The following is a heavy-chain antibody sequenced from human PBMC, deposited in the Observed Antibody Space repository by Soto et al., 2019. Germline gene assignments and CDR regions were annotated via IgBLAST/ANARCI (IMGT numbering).Heavy chain of an antibody. J-gene: IGHJ6*02. D-gene: IGHD1-1*01. CDR1: GGTFRNSA. Sequence: QVQLEQSGPEVKKPGSSVKVSCKASGGTFRNSAISWVRQAPGQGLEWMGGIMPIFRTPDYAQKFQGRVTITADESASTAYMELTGLRSDDTAVYYCARDNDRPQLGGTYYYILEVWGHGTTVTVSS. CDR2: IMPIFRTP. CDR3: ARDNDRPQLGGTYYYILEV. V-gene: IGHV1-69*12.